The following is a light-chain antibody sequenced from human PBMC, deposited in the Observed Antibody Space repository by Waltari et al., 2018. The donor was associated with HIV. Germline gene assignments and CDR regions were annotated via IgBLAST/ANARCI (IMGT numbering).Light chain of an antibody. CDR2: EVS. V-gene: IGKV2D-29*02. J-gene: IGKJ5*01. CDR1: QSLLHSDGKTY. CDR3: MQSIQLPIT. Sequence: DIVMTKTPLSLSVTPGQPASISCTSSQSLLHSDGKTYLYCYLQKPGQSPQLLIYEVSYRFSRVPDRFGGSGSVTHFTLKIGRVEAEDVGVYYCMQSIQLPITFGQGTRLEIK.